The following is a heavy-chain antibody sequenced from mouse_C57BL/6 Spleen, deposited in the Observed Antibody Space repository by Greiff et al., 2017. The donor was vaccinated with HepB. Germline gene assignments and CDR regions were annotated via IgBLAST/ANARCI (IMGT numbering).Heavy chain of an antibody. CDR2: INPNYGTT. J-gene: IGHJ3*01. V-gene: IGHV1-39*01. CDR3: ARIYYYGSSYGWFAY. D-gene: IGHD1-1*01. CDR1: GYSFTDYN. Sequence: VQLKESGPELVKPGASVKISCKASGYSFTDYNMNWVKQSNGKSLEWIGVINPNYGTTSYNQKFKGKATLTVDQSSSTAYMQLNSLTSEDSAVYYCARIYYYGSSYGWFAYWGQGTLVTVSA.